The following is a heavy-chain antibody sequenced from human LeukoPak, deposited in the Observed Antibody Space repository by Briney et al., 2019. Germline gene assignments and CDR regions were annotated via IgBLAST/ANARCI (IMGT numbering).Heavy chain of an antibody. CDR2: IKQDRSEK. D-gene: IGHD3-3*01. V-gene: IGHV3-7*01. CDR3: ARLREIPVFGVVTKSTSYFDY. CDR1: GFTFTNYW. Sequence: SRGSLRLSCAASGFTFTNYWMSWVRQAPGKGLELVANIKQDRSEKYYVDSVKGRFTISRDNAKNSLYLQMNSLRAEDTAVYYCARLREIPVFGVVTKSTSYFDYWGQGTLVTVSS. J-gene: IGHJ4*02.